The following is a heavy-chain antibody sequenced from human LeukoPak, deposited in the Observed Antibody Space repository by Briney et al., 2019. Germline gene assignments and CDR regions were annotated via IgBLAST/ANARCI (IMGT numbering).Heavy chain of an antibody. CDR3: ASLPGIAVAGTGY. V-gene: IGHV1-69*05. CDR2: IIPIFGTA. D-gene: IGHD6-19*01. CDR1: GGTFSSYA. Sequence: SVKVSCKASGGTFSSYAISWVRQAPGQGLEWMGRIIPIFGTANYAQKFQGRVTITTDGSTSTAYMELSSLRSEDTAVYYCASLPGIAVAGTGYWGQGTLVTVSS. J-gene: IGHJ4*02.